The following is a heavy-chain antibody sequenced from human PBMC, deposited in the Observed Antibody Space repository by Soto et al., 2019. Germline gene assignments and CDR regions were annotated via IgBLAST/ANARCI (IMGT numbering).Heavy chain of an antibody. Sequence: SVKVSCKDSGGLFSSFAISWVRQAPGQGLEWMGGIIPVFGTTNYAQKFQGRVTITADESTNTAYMELSSLTSDDTAMYYCARGGGPYVWFNEFWGQGXQVTVYS. CDR2: IIPVFGTT. J-gene: IGHJ4*02. CDR3: ARGGGPYVWFNEF. CDR1: GGLFSSFA. V-gene: IGHV1-69*13. D-gene: IGHD3-16*01.